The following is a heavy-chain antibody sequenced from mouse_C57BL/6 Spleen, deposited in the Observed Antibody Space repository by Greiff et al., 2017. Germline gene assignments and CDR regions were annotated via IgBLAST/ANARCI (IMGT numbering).Heavy chain of an antibody. CDR3: AGANSYYFDY. J-gene: IGHJ2*01. Sequence: EVKLVESGPGLVKPSQSLSLTCSVSGYSITSGYYWYWIRQFPGNKLEWMGNISYDGSNNYNPSLKNLISLTRDTSKNQFFLKLNSLTTEDTATYYCAGANSYYFDYWGQGTTLTVSS. CDR2: ISYDGSN. V-gene: IGHV3-6*01. CDR1: GYSITSGYY.